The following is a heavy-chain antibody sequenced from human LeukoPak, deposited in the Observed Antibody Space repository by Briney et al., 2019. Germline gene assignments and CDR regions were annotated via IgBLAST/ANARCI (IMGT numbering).Heavy chain of an antibody. V-gene: IGHV3-30*02. Sequence: GGSLRLSCAASGFTFSRYGMHWVRQAPGKGLEWVAFIRYDGSNKYYADSVKGRCAISRDNSNNTVYLQMNSLTAEDTAVYDCAISGSFGDYWGQGTLVTVSS. CDR1: GFTFSRYG. D-gene: IGHD1-26*01. J-gene: IGHJ4*02. CDR2: IRYDGSNK. CDR3: AISGSFGDY.